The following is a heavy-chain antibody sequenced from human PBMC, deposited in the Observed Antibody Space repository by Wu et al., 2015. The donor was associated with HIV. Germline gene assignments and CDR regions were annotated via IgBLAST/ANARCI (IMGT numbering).Heavy chain of an antibody. CDR2: INPNSGGT. Sequence: QVQLVQSGAEVKKPGASVKVSCKASGYTFTDYYIHWVRQAPGQGLEWMGWINPNSGGTNYAQKFQGRLTITADESTSTAYMELNSLRSDDTAVYYCASSSLGYYLPFDYWGQGTLVTVSS. V-gene: IGHV1-2*02. CDR3: ASSSLGYYLPFDY. D-gene: IGHD3-3*01. CDR1: GYTFTDYY. J-gene: IGHJ4*02.